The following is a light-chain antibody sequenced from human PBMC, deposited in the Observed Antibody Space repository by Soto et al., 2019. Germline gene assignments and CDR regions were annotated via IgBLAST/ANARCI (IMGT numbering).Light chain of an antibody. J-gene: IGLJ3*02. CDR1: DSDIGNYNY. CDR3: SSYTSYTTLWV. Sequence: QSALTHPASVSGSPGQSITISCTGTDSDIGNYNYVSWYQQHPGKAPKLMIYGVTNRPSGVSDRFSGSKSGNAASLTISGLQAEDEADYYCSSYTSYTTLWVFGGGTKLTVL. V-gene: IGLV2-14*01. CDR2: GVT.